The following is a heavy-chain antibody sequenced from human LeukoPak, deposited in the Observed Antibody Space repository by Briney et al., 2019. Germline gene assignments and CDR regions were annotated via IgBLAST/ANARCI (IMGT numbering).Heavy chain of an antibody. J-gene: IGHJ3*01. D-gene: IGHD4-17*01. V-gene: IGHV2-70*11. Sequence: SGPSLVKPKQTLTLTCTFSGVSRSTSGMCVSWIRQPPGKALEWLARLGWDDDKHYTESPKTRLTIHKHTHKHQLLLTMTNMDPVHTPTYHCAPALTTITSDAFDVWGQGTMASVSS. CDR3: APALTTITSDAFDV. CDR2: LGWDDDK. CDR1: GVSRSTSGMC.